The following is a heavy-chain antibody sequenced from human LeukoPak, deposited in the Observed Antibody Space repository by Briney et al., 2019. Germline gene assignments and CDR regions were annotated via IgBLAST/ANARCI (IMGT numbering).Heavy chain of an antibody. CDR2: INHSGST. Sequence: PSETLSLTCAVYGGSFGGYYWSWIRQPPGKGLEWIGEINHSGSTNYNPSLKSRVTISVDTSKNQFSLKLSSVTAADTAVYYCARGRLRATTGFYYFDYWGQGTLVTVSS. D-gene: IGHD1-26*01. J-gene: IGHJ4*02. CDR1: GGSFGGYY. V-gene: IGHV4-34*01. CDR3: ARGRLRATTGFYYFDY.